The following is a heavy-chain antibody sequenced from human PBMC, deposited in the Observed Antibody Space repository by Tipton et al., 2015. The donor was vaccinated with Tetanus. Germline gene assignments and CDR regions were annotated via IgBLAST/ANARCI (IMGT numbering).Heavy chain of an antibody. D-gene: IGHD3-22*01. CDR2: IIPIFGTI. CDR3: ARSRGGTRVYYAIAF. CDR1: GGSFSTYI. J-gene: IGHJ4*02. Sequence: QSGAEVKKPGSPVKVSCKTSGGSFSTYITSWVRQAPGQGLEWMGGIIPIFGTITYAQKFQGRVTITADRSTNTAYMELNSLTSEDTAVYYCARSRGGTRVYYAIAFWGQGTLVTVSS. V-gene: IGHV1-69*06.